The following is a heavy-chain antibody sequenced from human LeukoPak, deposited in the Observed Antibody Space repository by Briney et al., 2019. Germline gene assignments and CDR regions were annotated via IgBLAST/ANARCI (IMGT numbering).Heavy chain of an antibody. V-gene: IGHV4-59*12. CDR3: ARGSLSYSSGWTPPGDDAFDI. J-gene: IGHJ3*02. Sequence: SETLSLTCTVSGGSMNTYYWSWIRQPPGKGLEWIGYIYYSGSTSYNPSLKSRVTISVDTSENQFSLKLSSVTAADTAVYYCARGSLSYSSGWTPPGDDAFDIWGQGTMVTVSS. D-gene: IGHD6-19*01. CDR2: IYYSGST. CDR1: GGSMNTYY.